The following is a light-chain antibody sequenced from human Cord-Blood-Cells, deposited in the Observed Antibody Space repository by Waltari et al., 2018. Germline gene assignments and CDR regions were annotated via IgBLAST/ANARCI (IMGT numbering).Light chain of an antibody. Sequence: DLQMTQSPSTLSASVGRRVTITCRASQSISSWLAWYQQKPGKAPKLLIYKASSLESGVPSRFSGSGSGTEFTLTISSLQPDDFATYYCQQYNSYPWTFGQGTKVEIK. J-gene: IGKJ1*01. CDR3: QQYNSYPWT. V-gene: IGKV1-5*03. CDR1: QSISSW. CDR2: KAS.